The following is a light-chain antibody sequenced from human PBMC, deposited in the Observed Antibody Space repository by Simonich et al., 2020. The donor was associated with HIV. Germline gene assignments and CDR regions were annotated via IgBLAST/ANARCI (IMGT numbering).Light chain of an antibody. CDR2: WSS. J-gene: IGKJ1*01. CDR3: QQYYSTPPT. V-gene: IGKV4-1*01. CDR1: QSVLYSSNNKNY. Sequence: DFVMTQSPDSLAVSLGERATINCKSSQSVLYSSNNKNYLAWYQQKPGQPPNLLISWSSTRESGVPDRFSGSGSGTDFTLTISSLQAEDVAVYFCQQYYSTPPTFGQGTKVEIK.